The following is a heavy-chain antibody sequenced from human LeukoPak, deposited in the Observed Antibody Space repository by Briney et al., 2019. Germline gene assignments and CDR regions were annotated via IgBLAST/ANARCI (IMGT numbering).Heavy chain of an antibody. J-gene: IGHJ4*02. CDR3: ARDVNWGHFDY. CDR2: IREDGS. Sequence: TGGSLRLSCAASGFTFGTYWMAWVRQGPGKGLEWVASIREDGSDYVASMKGRFAISRNNAKNSVYLQMNSLRAEDTAVYYCARDVNWGHFDYWGQGTLATVSS. CDR1: GFTFGTYW. D-gene: IGHD7-27*01. V-gene: IGHV3-7*01.